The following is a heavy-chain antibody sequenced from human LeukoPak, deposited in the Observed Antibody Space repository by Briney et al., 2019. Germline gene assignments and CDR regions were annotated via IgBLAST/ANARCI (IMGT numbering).Heavy chain of an antibody. CDR2: IYTSGST. Sequence: PSETLSLTCTVSGGSISSYYWSWIRQPAGKGLEWIGGIYTSGSTNYNPSLKSRVTMSVGTSKNQFSLKLSSVTAADTAVYYCARGLAAGNSYYFDYWGQGTLVTVSS. CDR1: GGSISSYY. V-gene: IGHV4-4*07. D-gene: IGHD6-13*01. J-gene: IGHJ4*02. CDR3: ARGLAAGNSYYFDY.